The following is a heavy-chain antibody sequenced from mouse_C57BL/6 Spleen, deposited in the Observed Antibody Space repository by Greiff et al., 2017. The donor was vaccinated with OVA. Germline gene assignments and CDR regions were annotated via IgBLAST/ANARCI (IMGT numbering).Heavy chain of an antibody. J-gene: IGHJ4*01. Sequence: QVQLQQSGAELVKPGASVKMSCKASGYTFTSYWITWVKQRPGQGLEWIGDIYPGSGSTNYNEKFKSKATLTVDTSSSTAYMQLSSLTSEDSAVYYCARSLSSGYVYYAMDYWGQGTSVTVSS. CDR2: IYPGSGST. V-gene: IGHV1-55*01. CDR1: GYTFTSYW. CDR3: ARSLSSGYVYYAMDY. D-gene: IGHD3-2*02.